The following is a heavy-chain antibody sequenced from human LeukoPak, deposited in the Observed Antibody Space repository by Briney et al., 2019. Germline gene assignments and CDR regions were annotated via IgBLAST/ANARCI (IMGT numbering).Heavy chain of an antibody. J-gene: IGHJ6*04. V-gene: IGHV4-59*01. D-gene: IGHD3-10*01. CDR1: GGSISSYY. CDR3: ARSFHGTGNGMDV. CDR2: IYYSGST. Sequence: SETLSLTCTVSGGSISSYYWSWIRQPPGKGLEWIGYIYYSGSTNYNPSLKSRVTISVDTSKNQFSLKLSSVTAADTAVYYCARSFHGTGNGMDVWGKGTTVTASS.